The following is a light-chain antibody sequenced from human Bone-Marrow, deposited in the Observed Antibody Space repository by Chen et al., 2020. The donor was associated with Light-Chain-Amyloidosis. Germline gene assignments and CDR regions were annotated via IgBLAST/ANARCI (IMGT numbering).Light chain of an antibody. CDR3: QQLNSYLLYT. V-gene: IGKV1-13*02. CDR2: DAS. J-gene: IGKJ2*01. Sequence: AIQLTQSPSSLSASVGDRVTITCRASQGISRALAWYQQKSGKSPKLLISDASNLESGVPSRFSGSGSGTEFTLTISSLQPEDFATYYCQQLNSYLLYTFGQGTKLEIK. CDR1: QGISRA.